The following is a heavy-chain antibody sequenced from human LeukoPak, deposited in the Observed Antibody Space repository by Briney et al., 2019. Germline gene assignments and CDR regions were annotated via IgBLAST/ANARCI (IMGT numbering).Heavy chain of an antibody. Sequence: PSETLSLTCAVSGASINSSNRWSWLRHAPGKVLEWVSFIGSSGSTIYYAASVEGRFTISRDNAKNSLYLQVDSLRAEDTAVYYCAGGPRLPQYFQYWGQGTLVTVSS. V-gene: IGHV3-48*04. CDR3: AGGPRLPQYFQY. D-gene: IGHD3-16*01. CDR2: IGSSGSTI. J-gene: IGHJ1*01. CDR1: GASINSSNR.